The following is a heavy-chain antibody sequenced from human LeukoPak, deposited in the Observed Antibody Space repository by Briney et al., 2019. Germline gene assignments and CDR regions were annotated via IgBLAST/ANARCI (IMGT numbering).Heavy chain of an antibody. CDR2: INHSGST. V-gene: IGHV4-34*01. CDR3: ARRRYYYYYGMDV. Sequence: SETLSLTCAVYGGSFSGYYWSWIRQPPGKGLEWIGEINHSGSTNYNPSLKSRVTISVDTSKNRFSLKLSSVTAADTAVYYCARRRYYYYYGMDVWGQGTTVTVSS. J-gene: IGHJ6*02. CDR1: GGSFSGYY.